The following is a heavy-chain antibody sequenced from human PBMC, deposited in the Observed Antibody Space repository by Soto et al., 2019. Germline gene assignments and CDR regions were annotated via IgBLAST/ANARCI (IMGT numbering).Heavy chain of an antibody. Sequence: PVGSLRLSCAASGFTFSSYGMHWVRQAPGKGLEWVAVISYDGSNKYYADSVKGRFTISRDNSKNTLYLQMNSLRAEDTAVYYCAKDSVRITIFGVVTTQGFYYYYGMDVWGQGTTVTVSS. CDR3: AKDSVRITIFGVVTTQGFYYYYGMDV. V-gene: IGHV3-30*18. D-gene: IGHD3-3*01. J-gene: IGHJ6*02. CDR1: GFTFSSYG. CDR2: ISYDGSNK.